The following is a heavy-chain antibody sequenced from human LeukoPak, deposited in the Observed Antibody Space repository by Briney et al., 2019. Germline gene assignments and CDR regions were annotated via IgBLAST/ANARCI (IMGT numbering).Heavy chain of an antibody. V-gene: IGHV3-23*01. CDR3: AKAEPSDGVPPGDY. D-gene: IGHD1-1*01. Sequence: PGGSLRLSCAASGFTFSSYAMSWVRQAPGKGLEWVSAISGSGGSTYYADSVKGRFTITRDNSKNTLYLQMNSLRAEDTAVYYCAKAEPSDGVPPGDYWGQGTLVTVSS. CDR1: GFTFSSYA. CDR2: ISGSGGST. J-gene: IGHJ4*02.